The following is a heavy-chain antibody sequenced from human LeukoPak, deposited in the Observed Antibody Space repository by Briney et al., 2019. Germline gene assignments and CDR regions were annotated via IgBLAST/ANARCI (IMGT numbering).Heavy chain of an antibody. CDR1: GFTFSSYA. Sequence: GGSLRLSCAASGFTFSSYAMSWVRQAPVKGLEWVSSISSSSSYIYYADSVKGRFTISRDNAKNSLYLQMNSLRAEDTAVYYCARDAIEYSSSDVWGQGTTVTVSS. CDR2: ISSSSSYI. CDR3: ARDAIEYSSSDV. J-gene: IGHJ6*02. V-gene: IGHV3-21*01. D-gene: IGHD6-6*01.